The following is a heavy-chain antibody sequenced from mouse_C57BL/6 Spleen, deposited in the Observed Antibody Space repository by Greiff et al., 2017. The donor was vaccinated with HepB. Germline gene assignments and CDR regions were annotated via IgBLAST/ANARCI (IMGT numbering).Heavy chain of an antibody. Sequence: QVQLKQPGAELVRPGSSVKLSCKASGYTFTSYWMHWVKQRPIQGLEWIGNIDPSDSETHYNQKFKDKATLTVDKSSSTAYMQLSSLTSEDSAVYYCARYYSNYVGAMDYWGQGTSVTVSS. D-gene: IGHD2-5*01. CDR3: ARYYSNYVGAMDY. V-gene: IGHV1-52*01. CDR2: IDPSDSET. CDR1: GYTFTSYW. J-gene: IGHJ4*01.